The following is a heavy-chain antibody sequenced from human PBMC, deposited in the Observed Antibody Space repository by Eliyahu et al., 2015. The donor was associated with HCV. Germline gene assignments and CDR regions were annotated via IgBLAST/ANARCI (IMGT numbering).Heavy chain of an antibody. CDR2: IYYSGST. V-gene: IGHV4-59*08. CDR3: ARVYCGGDCYSYYFDY. J-gene: IGHJ4*02. CDR1: GCSISXYY. Sequence: QVXLQESXSGLVKPSETLSLTCTVSGCSISXYYXSWIRQPPGKGLEWIGYIYYSGSTNYNPSXKSRVTXSVDTSKNQFSLKLSSVTAADTAVYYCARVYCGGDCYSYYFDYWGQGTLVTVSS. D-gene: IGHD2-21*02.